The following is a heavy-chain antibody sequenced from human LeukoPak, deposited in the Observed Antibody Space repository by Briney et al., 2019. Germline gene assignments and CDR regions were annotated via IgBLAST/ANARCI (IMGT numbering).Heavy chain of an antibody. D-gene: IGHD6-13*01. CDR1: GFTFGDYY. Sequence: GGSLRLSCAASGFTFGDYYMSWIRQAPGKGLEWVSYISNSGSSIFYADSIKGRFTIYRDNAKNSLYLQMNSLRAEDTAVYYCARRAPVGTTDCWGQGTLVTVSS. J-gene: IGHJ4*02. CDR3: ARRAPVGTTDC. CDR2: ISNSGSSI. V-gene: IGHV3-11*04.